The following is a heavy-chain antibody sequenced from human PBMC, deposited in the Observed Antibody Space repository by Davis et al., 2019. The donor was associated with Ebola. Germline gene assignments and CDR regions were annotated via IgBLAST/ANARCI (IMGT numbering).Heavy chain of an antibody. J-gene: IGHJ6*02. D-gene: IGHD5-18*01. CDR3: ARGEIQLWGPYYYYGMDV. Sequence: AASVKVSCKASGGTFSSYAISWVRQAPGQGLEWMGGIIPIFGTANYAQKFQGRVTITADKSTSTAYMELSSLRSEDTAVYYCARGEIQLWGPYYYYGMDVWGQGTTVTVSS. CDR2: IIPIFGTA. V-gene: IGHV1-69*06. CDR1: GGTFSSYA.